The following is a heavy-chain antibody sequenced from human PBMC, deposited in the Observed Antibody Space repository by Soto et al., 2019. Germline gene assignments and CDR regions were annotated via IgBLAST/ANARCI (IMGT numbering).Heavy chain of an antibody. V-gene: IGHV3-23*01. J-gene: IGHJ4*02. Sequence: EVQLLESGGGLVQPGGSLRLSCAASGFTFTNYALHWVRQAPGKGLEWVSSISVDSIYIYYRDSVQGRFTISRDNSKNMVYLDMPSLGAEDTAVYYCANGGVHTLARYFERWGQGTLVTVSS. CDR2: ISVDSIYI. D-gene: IGHD3-16*01. CDR1: GFTFTNYA. CDR3: ANGGVHTLARYFER.